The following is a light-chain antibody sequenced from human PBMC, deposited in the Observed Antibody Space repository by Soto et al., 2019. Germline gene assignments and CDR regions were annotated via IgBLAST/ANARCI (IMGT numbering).Light chain of an antibody. CDR3: PQRSNWPST. CDR1: QSVSGY. CDR2: DAS. J-gene: IGKJ4*01. V-gene: IGKV3-11*01. Sequence: EIVLTQSPATLSLSPGNRATLSCRASQSVSGYLAWYQQKPGQAPRLLIYDASNRATGIPARFSGSGSGTDCPLTITSLEPEDLAVYYCPQRSNWPSTVGGGTKVEI.